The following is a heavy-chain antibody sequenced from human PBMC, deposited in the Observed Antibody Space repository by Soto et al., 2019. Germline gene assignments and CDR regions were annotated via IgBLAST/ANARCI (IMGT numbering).Heavy chain of an antibody. Sequence: GGSLRLCCAASGFTFSSYAMSWVRQAPGKGLEWVSGMSGSGGRTYHADSLKGRFTISRDNSNNTLYLQVNSLRAEDTAVYYCAKGLLSGYDRGPFDYWGQGTLVTVSS. CDR2: MSGSGGRT. J-gene: IGHJ4*02. D-gene: IGHD5-12*01. CDR1: GFTFSSYA. V-gene: IGHV3-23*01. CDR3: AKGLLSGYDRGPFDY.